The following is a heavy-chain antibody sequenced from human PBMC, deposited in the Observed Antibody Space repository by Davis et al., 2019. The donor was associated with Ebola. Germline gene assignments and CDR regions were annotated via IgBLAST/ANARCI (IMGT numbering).Heavy chain of an antibody. CDR3: ARHPYGDYAVDY. CDR1: GYTFTSYG. Sequence: SVKVSCKASGYTFTSYGISWVRQAPGQGLEWMGRIIPILGIANYAQKFQGRVTITADKSTSTAYMELSSLRSEDTAVYYCARHPYGDYAVDYWGQGTLVTVSS. V-gene: IGHV1-69*04. J-gene: IGHJ4*02. CDR2: IIPILGIA. D-gene: IGHD4-17*01.